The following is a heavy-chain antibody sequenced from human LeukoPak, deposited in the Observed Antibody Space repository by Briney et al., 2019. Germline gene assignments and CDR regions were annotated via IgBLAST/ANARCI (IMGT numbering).Heavy chain of an antibody. D-gene: IGHD6-6*01. CDR3: ASRIAARPGVHGY. CDR1: GGSFSGYY. V-gene: IGHV4-34*01. J-gene: IGHJ4*02. CDR2: INHSGST. Sequence: SETLSLTCAVYGGSFSGYYWSWIRQPPGKGLEWIGEINHSGSTNYNSSLKSRVTISVDTSKNQFSLKLSSVTAADTAVYYCASRIAARPGVHGYWGQGTLVTVSS.